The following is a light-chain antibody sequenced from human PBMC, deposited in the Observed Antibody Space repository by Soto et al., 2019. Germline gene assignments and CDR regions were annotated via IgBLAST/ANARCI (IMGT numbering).Light chain of an antibody. Sequence: DIVMTQSPLSLPVTPGEPASISCRSSQSLLHSNGYNYLDWYLQKPGQSPQLLIYLGSNRATGGRDRFGGSGSGTDFTLKISRGEADDVGVYYSMQALQTLPFTLGPGTKVDIK. CDR1: QSLLHSNGYNY. J-gene: IGKJ3*01. CDR2: LGS. CDR3: MQALQTLPFT. V-gene: IGKV2-28*01.